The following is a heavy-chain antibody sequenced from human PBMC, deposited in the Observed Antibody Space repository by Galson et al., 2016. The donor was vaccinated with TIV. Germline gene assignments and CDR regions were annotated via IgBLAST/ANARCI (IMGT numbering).Heavy chain of an antibody. D-gene: IGHD3-9*01. CDR1: GVSINTYY. J-gene: IGHJ6*02. CDR2: IYYSETT. CDR3: GRMYYDILGYQGLDV. Sequence: SETLSLTCTVSGVSINTYYWTWIRQPPGKGLEWIGFIYYSETTNYNPSLESRVTISGDTSKNQFSLNLSSVTAADTAVYYCGRMYYDILGYQGLDVWGQGTTVTISS. V-gene: IGHV4-59*01.